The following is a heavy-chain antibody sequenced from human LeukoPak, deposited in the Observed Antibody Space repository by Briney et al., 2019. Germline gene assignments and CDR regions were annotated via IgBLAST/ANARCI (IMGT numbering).Heavy chain of an antibody. CDR3: IVFGDSNH. D-gene: IGHD4-17*01. CDR2: IHTSGDT. V-gene: IGHV3-53*01. Sequence: GGSLRLSCAASGLTGSHNHVSWVRQAPGKGLEWVSAIHTSGDTCYADSVKGRFTISRDTSKNTLYLQINSLRVEDTAVYYCIVFGDSNHWGQGTLVTVSS. CDR1: GLTGSHNH. J-gene: IGHJ5*02.